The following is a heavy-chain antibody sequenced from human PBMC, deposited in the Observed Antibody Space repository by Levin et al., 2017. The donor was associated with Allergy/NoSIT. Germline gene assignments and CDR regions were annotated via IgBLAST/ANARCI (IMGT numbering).Heavy chain of an antibody. D-gene: IGHD1-26*01. Sequence: KPSETLSLTCTVSGGSIRSYYWSWIRQPSGKGLEWIGRIFNSGGTNYNPSLKSRATKSVDTSKNQFSLRLTAVTAADTAVYDCARGPSSPRDVGAFDSWGQGTVVPVSS. V-gene: IGHV4-4*07. CDR2: IFNSGGT. CDR1: GGSIRSYY. J-gene: IGHJ3*02. CDR3: ARGPSSPRDVGAFDS.